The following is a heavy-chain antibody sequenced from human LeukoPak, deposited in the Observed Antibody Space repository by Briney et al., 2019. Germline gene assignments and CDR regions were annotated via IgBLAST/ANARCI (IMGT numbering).Heavy chain of an antibody. J-gene: IGHJ4*02. CDR3: AREGSGYYFDY. CDR1: GFTFSSYW. V-gene: IGHV3-7*01. Sequence: GGSLRLSCAASGFTFSSYWMSWVRLAPGKGLEWVANIKGDGSEKWYADSVKGRFTISRDNAKNSLYLQMNSLRAEDTAVYYCAREGSGYYFDYWGQGTLVTVSS. D-gene: IGHD3-22*01. CDR2: IKGDGSEK.